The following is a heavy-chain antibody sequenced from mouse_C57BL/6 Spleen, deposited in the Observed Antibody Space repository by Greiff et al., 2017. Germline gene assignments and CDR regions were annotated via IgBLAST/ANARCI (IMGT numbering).Heavy chain of an antibody. CDR2: IYPGDGDT. D-gene: IGHD1-1*01. CDR3: ARGGYYYGSFAY. Sequence: QVQLKQSGAELVKPGASVSISCKASGYALSSYWVNWVKQRPGKGLEWLGQIYPGDGDTNYNGKFKGKATLTADKSSRTAYMQLSSLTSEDSAVYFCARGGYYYGSFAYWGQGTLVTVSA. CDR1: GYALSSYW. V-gene: IGHV1-80*01. J-gene: IGHJ3*01.